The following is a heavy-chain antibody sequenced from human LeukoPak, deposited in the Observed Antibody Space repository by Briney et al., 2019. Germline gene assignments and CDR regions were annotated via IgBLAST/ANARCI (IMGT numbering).Heavy chain of an antibody. CDR1: GGSISSSNW. J-gene: IGHJ4*02. CDR3: ARAVYDSSGYYLEY. D-gene: IGHD3-22*01. CDR2: IYHSGNT. Sequence: PSETLSLTCAVSGGSISSSNWWSWVRQPPGKGLEWIGEIYHSGNTNYNPSLKSRVTIAVDMSKNQFSLKLNSLTAADTAVYYCARAVYDSSGYYLEYWGQGTLVTASS. V-gene: IGHV4-4*02.